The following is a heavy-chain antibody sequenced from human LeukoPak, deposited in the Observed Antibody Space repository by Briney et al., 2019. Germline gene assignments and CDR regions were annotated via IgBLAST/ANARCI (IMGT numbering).Heavy chain of an antibody. CDR2: IYSGGST. J-gene: IGHJ4*02. V-gene: IGHV3-66*02. CDR3: AREGPGIVGATFDY. D-gene: IGHD1-26*01. CDR1: GFTVSSNY. Sequence: GGSLRLSCAASGFTVSSNYMSWVRQAPGKGLEWVSVIYSGGSTYYADSVKGRFTISRDNSKNTLYLQMNSLRAEDTAVDYCAREGPGIVGATFDYWGQGTLVTVSS.